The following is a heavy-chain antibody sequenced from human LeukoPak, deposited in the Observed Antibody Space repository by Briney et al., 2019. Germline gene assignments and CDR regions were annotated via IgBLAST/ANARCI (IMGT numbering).Heavy chain of an antibody. D-gene: IGHD1-14*01. V-gene: IGHV5-51*01. J-gene: IGHJ6*02. CDR2: IYPGDSDT. Sequence: PGESLKISCKGFGCSFTSYWIGWVRQMPGKGLEWMGIIYPGDSDTRYSPSFQGQVTISADKSISTAYLQWSSLKASDTAMYYCARHRPELNYYYGMDVWGQGTTVTVSS. CDR3: ARHRPELNYYYGMDV. CDR1: GCSFTSYW.